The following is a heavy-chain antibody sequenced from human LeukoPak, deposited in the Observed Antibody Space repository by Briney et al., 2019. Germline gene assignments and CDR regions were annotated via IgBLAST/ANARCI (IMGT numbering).Heavy chain of an antibody. D-gene: IGHD1-7*01. J-gene: IGHJ6*03. Sequence: ASVKVPCKASGGTFSSYAISWVRQAPGQGLEWMGGIIPIFGTANYAQKFQGRVTITADESTSTAYMELSSLRSEDTAVYYCARSFGLEHLREKTKADYYYYMDVWGKGTTVTVSS. CDR2: IIPIFGTA. CDR3: ARSFGLEHLREKTKADYYYYMDV. V-gene: IGHV1-69*13. CDR1: GGTFSSYA.